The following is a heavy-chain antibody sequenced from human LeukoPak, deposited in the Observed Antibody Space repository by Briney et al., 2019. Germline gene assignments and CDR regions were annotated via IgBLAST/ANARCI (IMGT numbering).Heavy chain of an antibody. CDR2: IYSGGST. J-gene: IGHJ6*03. CDR1: GFTVRSNY. V-gene: IGHV3-53*01. CDR3: ARGVPAAMRYYYYYMDV. Sequence: PGGSLRLSCAASGFTVRSNYMSWVRQAPGKGLEWVSVIYSGGSTYYADSVKGRFTISRDNSKNTLYLQMNSLRAEDTAVYYCARGVPAAMRYYYYYMDVWGKGTTVTVSS. D-gene: IGHD2-2*01.